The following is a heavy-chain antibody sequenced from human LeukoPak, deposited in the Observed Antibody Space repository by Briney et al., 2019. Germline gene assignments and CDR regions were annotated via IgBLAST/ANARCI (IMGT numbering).Heavy chain of an antibody. V-gene: IGHV3-48*03. CDR3: ARGMTYYYDSSGLDY. CDR1: GFTFSSYE. Sequence: GGSLRLSCAASGFTFSSYEMKWVRQAPGKGLEGVSYISSSGSTIYYADSVKGRFTISRDNAKNSLYLQMNSLRAEDTAVYYCARGMTYYYDSSGLDYWGQGTLVTVSS. J-gene: IGHJ4*02. D-gene: IGHD3-22*01. CDR2: ISSSGSTI.